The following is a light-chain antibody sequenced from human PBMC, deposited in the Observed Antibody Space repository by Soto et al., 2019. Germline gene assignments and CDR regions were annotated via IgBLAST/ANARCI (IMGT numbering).Light chain of an antibody. CDR3: HSYDSSSSGWV. CDR2: GNS. V-gene: IGLV1-40*01. Sequence: QSVLTQPPSVSGAPGQRVTISCTGSSSNIGAGYDVHWYQQLPGTAPKLLIYGNSNRPSGVPDRFSGSKSGTSASLAITGLQAEDEADYYCHSYDSSSSGWVFGGGTTLTVL. J-gene: IGLJ3*02. CDR1: SSNIGAGYD.